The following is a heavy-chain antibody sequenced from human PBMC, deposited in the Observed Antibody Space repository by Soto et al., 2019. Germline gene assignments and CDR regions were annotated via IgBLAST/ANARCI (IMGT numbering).Heavy chain of an antibody. CDR3: ARDRSARAVRGVILDFDY. Sequence: ASVKVSCKASGGTFSSYTISWVRQAPGQGLEWMGRIIPILGIANYAQKFQGRVTITADKSTSTAYMELSSLRSEDTAVYYCARDRSARAVRGVILDFDYWGQGTLVTVSS. CDR2: IIPILGIA. J-gene: IGHJ4*02. D-gene: IGHD3-10*01. CDR1: GGTFSSYT. V-gene: IGHV1-69*04.